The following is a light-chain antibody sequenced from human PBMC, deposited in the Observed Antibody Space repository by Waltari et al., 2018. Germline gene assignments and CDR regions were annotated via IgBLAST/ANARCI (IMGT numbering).Light chain of an antibody. CDR1: KIGSEF. Sequence: SYVLTQPPSVSVAPGKTARITCGENKIGSEFVNWYQQKPGQAPVLVVYGNTARPSGIPERFSGSNSENTATLTISRAEAGDEADYYCQVWDSNSDLVVFGGGTKLTVL. CDR2: GNT. CDR3: QVWDSNSDLVV. J-gene: IGLJ2*01. V-gene: IGLV3-21*03.